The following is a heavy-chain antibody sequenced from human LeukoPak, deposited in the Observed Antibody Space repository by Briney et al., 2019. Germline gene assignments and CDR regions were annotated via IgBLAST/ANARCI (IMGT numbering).Heavy chain of an antibody. Sequence: GGSLRLSCAASGFTFSNAWMSWVRQAPGKGLEWVGRIKSKTDGGTTDYAAPVKGRFTISRDDSKNTLYLQMNSLKTEDTAVYYCAKAGEDYVWGSYDYWGQGTLVTVSS. D-gene: IGHD3-16*01. V-gene: IGHV3-15*01. CDR1: GFTFSNAW. J-gene: IGHJ4*02. CDR2: IKSKTDGGTT. CDR3: AKAGEDYVWGSYDY.